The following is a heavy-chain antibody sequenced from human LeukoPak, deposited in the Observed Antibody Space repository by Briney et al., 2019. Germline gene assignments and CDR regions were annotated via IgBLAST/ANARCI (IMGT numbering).Heavy chain of an antibody. CDR3: ARGRLLWFGVRGWPIDY. Sequence: ASVKVSCKASGGTFSSYAISWVRQAPGQGLEWMGGIIPIFGTANYAQKFQGRVTITADESTSTAYMELSSLRSEDTAVYYCARGRLLWFGVRGWPIDYWGQGTLSPSPQ. CDR1: GGTFSSYA. J-gene: IGHJ4*02. CDR2: IIPIFGTA. V-gene: IGHV1-69*13. D-gene: IGHD3-10*01.